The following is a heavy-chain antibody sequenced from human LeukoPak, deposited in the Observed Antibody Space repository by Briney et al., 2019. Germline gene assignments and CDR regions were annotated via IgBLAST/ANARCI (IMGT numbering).Heavy chain of an antibody. CDR3: ARPYYYSGSLYYFDY. V-gene: IGHV1-18*01. J-gene: IGHJ4*02. CDR1: GYTFTSYG. Sequence: ASVKVSCKASGYTFTSYGISWVRQAPGQGLEWMGWISAYNGNTNYAQKLQGRVTMTTDTSTSTAYMELRSLRSDDTAVYYCARPYYYSGSLYYFDYWGQGTLVTVSS. CDR2: ISAYNGNT. D-gene: IGHD1-26*01.